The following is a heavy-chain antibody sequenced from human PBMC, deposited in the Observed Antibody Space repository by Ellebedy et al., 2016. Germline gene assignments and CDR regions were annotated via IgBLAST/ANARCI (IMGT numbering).Heavy chain of an antibody. CDR3: ARGALDYDILTGYYSHEYFQH. CDR2: IYTSGST. D-gene: IGHD3-9*01. J-gene: IGHJ1*01. CDR1: GGSISSYY. V-gene: IGHV4-4*07. Sequence: SETLSLXXTVSGGSISSYYWSWIRQPAGKGLEWIGRIYTSGSTNYNPSLKSRVTMSVDTSKNQFSLKLSSVTAADTAVYYCARGALDYDILTGYYSHEYFQHWGQGPLVTVSS.